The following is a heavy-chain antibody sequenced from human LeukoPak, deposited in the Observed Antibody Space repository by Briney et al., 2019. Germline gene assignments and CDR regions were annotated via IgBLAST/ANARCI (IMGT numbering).Heavy chain of an antibody. V-gene: IGHV3-74*01. Sequence: EGSLRLSCAASGFTFSSYWMHWVRQAPGKGLVWVSRINSDGSSTSYADSAKGRFTISRDNAKNTLYLQMNSLRAEDTAVYYCAREGGRTTSTWSPYYYYYGMDVWGQGTTVTVSS. D-gene: IGHD1-1*01. CDR3: AREGGRTTSTWSPYYYYYGMDV. CDR1: GFTFSSYW. J-gene: IGHJ6*02. CDR2: INSDGSST.